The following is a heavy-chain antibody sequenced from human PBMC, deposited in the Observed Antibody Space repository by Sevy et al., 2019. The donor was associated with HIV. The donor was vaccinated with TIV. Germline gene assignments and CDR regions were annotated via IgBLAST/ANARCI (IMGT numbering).Heavy chain of an antibody. CDR2: IKQDGSEK. CDR1: GFTFSSYW. J-gene: IGHJ5*02. Sequence: GGSLRLSCAASGFTFSSYWMSWVRQAPGKGLEWVANIKQDGSEKYYVDSVKGRFTISRDNAKNSLYPQMNSLRAEDTAVYYCAGYSSSWYPNWFDPWGQGTLVTVSS. D-gene: IGHD6-13*01. CDR3: AGYSSSWYPNWFDP. V-gene: IGHV3-7*03.